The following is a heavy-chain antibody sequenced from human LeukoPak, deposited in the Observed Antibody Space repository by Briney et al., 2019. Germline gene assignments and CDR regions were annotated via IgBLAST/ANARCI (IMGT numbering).Heavy chain of an antibody. CDR3: ASRIADSFDY. Sequence: GGSLRLSCAASKFTFSRHRYTMNWVRQAPGKGLEWVSSISSSSSYIYYADSVKGRFTISRDNAKNSLYLQMNSLRAEDTAVYYCASRIADSFDYWGQGTLVTVSS. J-gene: IGHJ4*02. D-gene: IGHD6-13*01. V-gene: IGHV3-21*01. CDR2: ISSSSSYI. CDR1: KFTFSRHRYT.